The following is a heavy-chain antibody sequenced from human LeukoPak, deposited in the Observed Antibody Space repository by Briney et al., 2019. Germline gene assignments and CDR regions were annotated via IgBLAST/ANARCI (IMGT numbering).Heavy chain of an antibody. V-gene: IGHV4-59*01. J-gene: IGHJ4*02. CDR3: ARGLDKYSSGWYGY. Sequence: PSETLSLTCTVSGGSISSYYWSWIRQPPGKGLEWIGYIYYSGSTNYNPSLKSRVTISVDTSKNQFSLKLSSVTAADTAVYYCARGLDKYSSGWYGYWGQGTLVTVSS. D-gene: IGHD6-19*01. CDR2: IYYSGST. CDR1: GGSISSYY.